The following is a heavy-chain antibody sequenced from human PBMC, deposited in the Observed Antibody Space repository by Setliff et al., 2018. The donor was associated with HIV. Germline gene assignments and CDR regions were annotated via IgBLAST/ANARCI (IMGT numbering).Heavy chain of an antibody. V-gene: IGHV5-51*01. CDR2: LYFGDSDP. CDR1: GSSFSTYW. CDR3: ARGRGGYFGGGRYYNLPYFDS. D-gene: IGHD2-15*01. Sequence: GESLKISCKTSGSSFSTYWVGWVRQMPGKGLEWLGILYFGDSDPKYNPSFEGQVTISADKSIKTAFLQWRSLKTSDTASYYCARGRGGYFGGGRYYNLPYFDSWGQGTLVTVSS. J-gene: IGHJ4*02.